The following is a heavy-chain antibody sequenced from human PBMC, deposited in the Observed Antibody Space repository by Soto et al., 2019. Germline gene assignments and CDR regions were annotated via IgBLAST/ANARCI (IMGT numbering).Heavy chain of an antibody. CDR1: GYTFTHYG. V-gene: IGHV1-18*01. D-gene: IGHD2-15*01. CDR3: ARDLHSGGKYWYFDI. CDR2: INSCSGDT. Sequence: QVQLVQSGAEVKKPGASVKVSCKASGYTFTHYGITWVRQAPGQGLEWMGWINSCSGDTNYPQKLQGRLTMTTDTSTNTVYMELRNLRSDDTAVYYCARDLHSGGKYWYFDIWGRGTLVTVSS. J-gene: IGHJ2*01.